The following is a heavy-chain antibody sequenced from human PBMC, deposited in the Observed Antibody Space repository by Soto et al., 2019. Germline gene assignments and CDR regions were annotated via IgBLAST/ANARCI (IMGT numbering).Heavy chain of an antibody. Sequence: SVKVSCKASGGTFSSYAISWVRQAPGQGLEWMGGIIPIFGTANYAQKFQGRVTITADESTSTAYMALSSLRSEATAVYYCERGRSYVYYCYGMDVWGQGTTVTVSS. V-gene: IGHV1-69*13. CDR3: ERGRSYVYYCYGMDV. CDR1: GGTFSSYA. J-gene: IGHJ6*02. D-gene: IGHD3-16*01. CDR2: IIPIFGTA.